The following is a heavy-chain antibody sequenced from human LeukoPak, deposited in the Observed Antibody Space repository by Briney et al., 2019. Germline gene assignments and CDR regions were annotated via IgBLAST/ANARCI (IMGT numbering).Heavy chain of an antibody. D-gene: IGHD3-9*01. CDR2: IIPILGIA. J-gene: IGHJ5*02. Sequence: VASVKVSCKASGGTFSSYAISWVRQAPGQGLEWMGRIIPILGIANYAQKFQGRVTITADKSTSTAYMELSSLRSEDTAVYYCATEYYDILTGPPGWFDPWGQGTLVTVSS. CDR1: GGTFSSYA. CDR3: ATEYYDILTGPPGWFDP. V-gene: IGHV1-69*04.